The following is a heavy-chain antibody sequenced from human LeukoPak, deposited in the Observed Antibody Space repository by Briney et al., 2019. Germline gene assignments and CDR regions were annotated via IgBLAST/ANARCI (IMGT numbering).Heavy chain of an antibody. CDR3: ARDWADYGSGSYGWFDP. CDR1: GGSISSSSYY. V-gene: IGHV4-39*07. Sequence: SETLSLTCTVSGGSISSSSYYWGWIRQPPGKGLEWIGSIYYSGSTYYTPSLKSRVTISVDTSKNQFSLKLSSVTAADTAVYYCARDWADYGSGSYGWFDPWGQGTLVTVSS. J-gene: IGHJ5*02. D-gene: IGHD3-10*01. CDR2: IYYSGST.